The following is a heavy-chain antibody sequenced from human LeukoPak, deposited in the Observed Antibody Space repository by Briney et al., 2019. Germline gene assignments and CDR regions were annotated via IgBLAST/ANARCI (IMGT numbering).Heavy chain of an antibody. CDR1: GGSIGSGRYS. Sequence: SETLSLTCSVSGGSIGSGRYSWAWIRQPPGKGLEWIGSIYNTWSTSYNPSLKSRVTMSVDTSKNQFSLRLSSVTAADTAVYYCARNITSVIPAGYFDYWGQGTLVTVSS. V-gene: IGHV4-39*01. J-gene: IGHJ4*02. CDR3: ARNITSVIPAGYFDY. D-gene: IGHD2-2*01. CDR2: IYNTWST.